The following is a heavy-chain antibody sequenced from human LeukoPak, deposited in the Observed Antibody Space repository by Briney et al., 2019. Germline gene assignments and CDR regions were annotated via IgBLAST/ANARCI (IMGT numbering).Heavy chain of an antibody. D-gene: IGHD3-22*01. V-gene: IGHV4-39*01. CDR2: IYYSGST. CDR3: ARFMGDGSGYYYDY. CDR1: GGSISSSSYY. J-gene: IGHJ4*02. Sequence: PSETLSLICTVSGGSISSSSYYWGWIRQPPGKGLEWIASIYYSGSTYDNPSLKSRVTISVDTSMNQFSLKLNSVTAADTAVYYCARFMGDGSGYYYDYWGQGTLVTASS.